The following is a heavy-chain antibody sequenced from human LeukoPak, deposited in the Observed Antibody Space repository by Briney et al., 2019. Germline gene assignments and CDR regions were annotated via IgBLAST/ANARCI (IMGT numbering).Heavy chain of an antibody. CDR2: INPNSGGT. Sequence: ASVKVSCKASGYTFTSYAMNWVRQAPGQGLEWMGWINPNSGGTNYAQKFQGWVTMTKDTSISTAYMGLSRLRSDDTAVYYCAIQGSPYCSSTSCLDAFDIWGQGTMVTVSS. CDR1: GYTFTSYA. D-gene: IGHD2-2*01. CDR3: AIQGSPYCSSTSCLDAFDI. J-gene: IGHJ3*02. V-gene: IGHV1-2*04.